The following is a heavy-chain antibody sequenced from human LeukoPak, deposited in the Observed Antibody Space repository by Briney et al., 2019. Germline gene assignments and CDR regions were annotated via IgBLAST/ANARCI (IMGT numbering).Heavy chain of an antibody. Sequence: ASVKVSCKASGYAFTSYYIHWVRQAPGQGLEWMGRIIPILGIANYAQKFQGRVTITADKSTSTAYMELSSLRSEDTAVYYCAREDGDYGRNFDYWGRGTLVTVSS. J-gene: IGHJ4*02. CDR3: AREDGDYGRNFDY. CDR2: IIPILGIA. CDR1: GYAFTSYY. D-gene: IGHD4-17*01. V-gene: IGHV1-69*04.